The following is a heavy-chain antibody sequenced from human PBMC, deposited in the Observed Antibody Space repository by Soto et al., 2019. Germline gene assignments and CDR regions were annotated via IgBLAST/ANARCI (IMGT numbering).Heavy chain of an antibody. V-gene: IGHV3-11*01. J-gene: IGHJ5*01. CDR3: ATISGSPNRFDS. D-gene: IGHD5-12*01. Sequence: QVQLVESGGGLMKPGGSLRLSCAASGFSFSDSYMSWIRQAPGKGLEWISYISSSSFTIYYADSVQGRFTVSRDNARNSLYLQMNSLRAEDTAVYYCATISGSPNRFDSWGQGTLVTVSS. CDR1: GFSFSDSY. CDR2: ISSSSFTI.